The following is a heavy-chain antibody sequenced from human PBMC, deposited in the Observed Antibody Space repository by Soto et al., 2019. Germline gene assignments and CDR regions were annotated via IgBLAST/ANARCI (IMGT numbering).Heavy chain of an antibody. V-gene: IGHV3-23*01. CDR3: AKDQPKYSSSSVYYYYYGMDV. CDR2: ISGSGGST. Sequence: GGSLRLSCAASGFTFSSHAMSWVRQAPGKGLEWVSAISGSGGSTYYADSVKGRFTISRDNSKNTLYLQMNSLRAEDTAVYYCAKDQPKYSSSSVYYYYYGMDVWGQGTTVTVSS. D-gene: IGHD6-6*01. CDR1: GFTFSSHA. J-gene: IGHJ6*02.